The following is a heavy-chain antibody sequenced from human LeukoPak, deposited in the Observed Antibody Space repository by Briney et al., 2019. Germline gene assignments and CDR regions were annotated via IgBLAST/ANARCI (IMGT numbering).Heavy chain of an antibody. CDR3: ARCDDWFDP. Sequence: SETLSLTCTVSGGSISSYYWSWIRQPPGKGLEWIGYIYYSGSTNYNPSLKSRVTISVDTSKNQFSLKLSSETAADTAVYYCARCDDWFDPWGQGTLVTVSS. CDR2: IYYSGST. V-gene: IGHV4-59*08. CDR1: GGSISSYY. J-gene: IGHJ5*02.